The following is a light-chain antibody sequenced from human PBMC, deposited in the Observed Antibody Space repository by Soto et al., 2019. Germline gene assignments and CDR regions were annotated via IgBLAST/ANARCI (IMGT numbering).Light chain of an antibody. CDR3: KQYGGAPYA. CDR2: GAS. J-gene: IGKJ2*01. Sequence: ENVLTQSPGTLSLSPGERATLSCRASQSVSRNYLAWYQQKPGQAPRLLIYGASSRATGIPDRFSGSGSGTDFTLTISRLEPEDFAVYYCKQYGGAPYAFGQGTKLEIK. CDR1: QSVSRNY. V-gene: IGKV3-20*01.